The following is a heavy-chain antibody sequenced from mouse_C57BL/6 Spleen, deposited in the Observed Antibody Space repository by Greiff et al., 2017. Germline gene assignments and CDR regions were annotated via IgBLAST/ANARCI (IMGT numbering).Heavy chain of an antibody. CDR2: FYPRDGST. D-gene: IGHD1-1*02. Sequence: QVQLKESGPELVKPGASVKLSCKASGYTFTSYDINWVKQRPGQGLEWIGWFYPRDGSTKYNEKFKGKAPLTADTSSSTAYMALQGLTTEESAVYCGARPGGGYYGNFDVWGTGTTVTVSS. CDR1: GYTFTSYD. V-gene: IGHV1-85*01. J-gene: IGHJ1*03. CDR3: ARPGGGYYGNFDV.